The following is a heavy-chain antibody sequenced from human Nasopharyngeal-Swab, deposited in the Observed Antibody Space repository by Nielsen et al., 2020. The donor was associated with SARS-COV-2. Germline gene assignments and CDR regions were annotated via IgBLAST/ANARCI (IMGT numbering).Heavy chain of an antibody. CDR2: ISYDGNTK. D-gene: IGHD2-2*01. CDR1: GFSFSSYG. Sequence: GESLKISCAASGFSFSSYGLHWVCQAPGKGLEWVAVISYDGNTKYYADSVKGRFTISRDNSKNTLYLLINSLRAEDTAMFYCARNRYCDSTTCRKEFDYWGQGTLVTVSS. J-gene: IGHJ4*02. V-gene: IGHV3-30*03. CDR3: ARNRYCDSTTCRKEFDY.